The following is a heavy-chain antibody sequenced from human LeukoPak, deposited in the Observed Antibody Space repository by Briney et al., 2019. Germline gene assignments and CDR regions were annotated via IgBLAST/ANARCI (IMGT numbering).Heavy chain of an antibody. Sequence: SETLSLICIVSSGSISTYYWSWIRQPPGKGLEWIGYIYYSGSTNYNPSLKSRVTISVDTSKNQFSLNLSSVTAADTAVYYCARAVYCGGDCYYFDYWGQGTPVTVSS. CDR3: ARAVYCGGDCYYFDY. J-gene: IGHJ4*02. CDR1: SGSISTYY. CDR2: IYYSGST. V-gene: IGHV4-59*01. D-gene: IGHD2-21*02.